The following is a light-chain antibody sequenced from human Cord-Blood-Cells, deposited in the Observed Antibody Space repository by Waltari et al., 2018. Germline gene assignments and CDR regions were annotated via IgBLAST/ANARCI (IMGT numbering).Light chain of an antibody. CDR1: QSDVYSSNNKNY. CDR3: QQYYSTPPYT. CDR2: WAA. V-gene: IGKV4-1*01. J-gene: IGKJ2*01. Sequence: DIVMTKSPDSLAVSLGESANINYKSSQSDVYSSNNKNYLAWYQQKPGQPPKLLIYWAATRESGVPDRCSGSGSGTDFTLTISSLQAEDVAVYYCQQYYSTPPYTFGQGTKLEIK.